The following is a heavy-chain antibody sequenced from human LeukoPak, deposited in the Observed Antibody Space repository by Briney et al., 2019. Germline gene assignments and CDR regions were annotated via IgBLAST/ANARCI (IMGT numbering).Heavy chain of an antibody. CDR2: INPNSGGT. Sequence: ASVKVSCKASGYTFTSYGVNWVRQAPGQGLEWMGWINPNSGGTYYAQKFQGSVTMTRDTSISTAYMELSRLKSDDTAVYYCARGRRILVGDTNAGDYFDYWGQGTLVTVSS. CDR3: ARGRRILVGDTNAGDYFDY. V-gene: IGHV1-2*02. J-gene: IGHJ4*02. D-gene: IGHD1-26*01. CDR1: GYTFTSYG.